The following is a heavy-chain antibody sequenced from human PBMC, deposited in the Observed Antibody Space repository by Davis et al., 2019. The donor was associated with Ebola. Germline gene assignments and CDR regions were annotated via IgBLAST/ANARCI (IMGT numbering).Heavy chain of an antibody. CDR1: GYRLPSYY. Sequence: SVTVPRQASGYRLPSYYMHSLRQAPGQGIKWMGIINQITGGTSYAQTFQVRVNMTRDTSTSTVYMELSSLRSEDTAVYYCAREGGRYYDSSGYVFDIWGQGTMVKVSS. J-gene: IGHJ3*02. D-gene: IGHD3-22*01. CDR2: INQITGGT. V-gene: IGHV1-46*01. CDR3: AREGGRYYDSSGYVFDI.